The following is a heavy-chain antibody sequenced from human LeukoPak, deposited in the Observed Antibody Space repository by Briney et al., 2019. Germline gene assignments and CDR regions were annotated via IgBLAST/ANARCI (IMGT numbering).Heavy chain of an antibody. D-gene: IGHD5-12*01. J-gene: IGHJ4*02. CDR3: ARNMRGYSGFVN. V-gene: IGHV3-74*01. Sequence: GGSLRLSCAASGFTFSSYWMHWVRQAPGKGLVWVSRINSDGSNTNYADSVKGRFTISRDNAKNTLYLKMNSLRAEDTAVYYCARNMRGYSGFVNWGQGTLVTVSS. CDR1: GFTFSSYW. CDR2: INSDGSNT.